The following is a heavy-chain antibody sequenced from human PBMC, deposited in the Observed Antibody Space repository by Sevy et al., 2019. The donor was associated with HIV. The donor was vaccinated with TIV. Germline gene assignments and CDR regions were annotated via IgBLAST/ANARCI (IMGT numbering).Heavy chain of an antibody. Sequence: GGSLRLSCAASGFTFSNYGMHWVRQAPGKGLEWVAVISYDESNKYYADSVKGRFTISRDNSKNTLDLQMNSLRAEDTAVYYCARDALYCSSTNCYFQNWGQGTLVTVSS. CDR1: GFTFSNYG. D-gene: IGHD2-2*01. CDR3: ARDALYCSSTNCYFQN. CDR2: ISYDESNK. J-gene: IGHJ1*01. V-gene: IGHV3-30*03.